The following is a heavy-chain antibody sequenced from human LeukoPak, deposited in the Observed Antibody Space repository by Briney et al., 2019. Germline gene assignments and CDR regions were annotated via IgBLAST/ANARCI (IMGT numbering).Heavy chain of an antibody. CDR1: GFTFSSYA. CDR3: ARDPRDESSSWYRDDAFDI. V-gene: IGHV3-23*01. D-gene: IGHD6-13*01. CDR2: ISGSGGST. J-gene: IGHJ3*02. Sequence: GGSLRLSCAASGFTFSSYAMSWVRQAPGKGLEWVSAISGSGGSTYYADSVKGRFTISRDNAKNSLYLQMNSLRDEDTAVYYCARDPRDESSSWYRDDAFDIWGQGTMVTVSS.